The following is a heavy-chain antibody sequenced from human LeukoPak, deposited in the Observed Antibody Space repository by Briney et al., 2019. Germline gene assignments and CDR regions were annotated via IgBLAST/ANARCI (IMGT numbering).Heavy chain of an antibody. Sequence: SETLSLTCTVSGGSISSSSYYWGWIRQPPGKGLAWIGSIYYSGSTYYNPSLKSRVTLSVDTSKNQFSLKLSSVTAADTAVYYCARHNSLRHWFDPWGQGTLVTVSS. CDR1: GGSISSSSYY. J-gene: IGHJ5*02. CDR3: ARHNSLRHWFDP. CDR2: IYYSGST. D-gene: IGHD2-21*01. V-gene: IGHV4-39*01.